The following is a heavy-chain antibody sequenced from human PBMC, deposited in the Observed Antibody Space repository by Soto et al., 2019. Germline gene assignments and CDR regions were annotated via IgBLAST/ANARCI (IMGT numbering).Heavy chain of an antibody. D-gene: IGHD2-8*01. V-gene: IGHV3-11*01. Sequence: QVQLVESGGGLVKPGGSLRLSCAASGFTFSDYYMSWIRQAPGKGLEWVSYISSRSSTIFYADSVKGRFTISRHSVKNSLCWQMNSLRAEDTAVYYGASGTNGAFFVYWGQGILVTVSS. CDR1: GFTFSDYY. CDR2: ISSRSSTI. J-gene: IGHJ4*02. CDR3: ASGTNGAFFVY.